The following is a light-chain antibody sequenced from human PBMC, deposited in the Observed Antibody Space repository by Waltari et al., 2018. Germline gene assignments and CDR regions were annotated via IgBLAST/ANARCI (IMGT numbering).Light chain of an antibody. CDR3: QQFNDWPRT. Sequence: EVVMTPSPATLSVSPGGRSTLSCRASRSISTNLVWYQQRPGQAPRLLIYGASTRATDIPARFSGSGSGTEFTLTISSLQSEDAAVYYCQQFNDWPRTFGQGTKVEVK. CDR1: RSISTN. CDR2: GAS. J-gene: IGKJ1*01. V-gene: IGKV3-15*01.